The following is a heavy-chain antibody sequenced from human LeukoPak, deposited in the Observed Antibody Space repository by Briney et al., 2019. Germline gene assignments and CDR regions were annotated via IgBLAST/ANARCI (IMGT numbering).Heavy chain of an antibody. D-gene: IGHD7-27*01. CDR2: LNTDGDYT. V-gene: IGHV3-74*03. CDR3: TKDLTGAEDY. CDR1: GFTFSSYW. Sequence: PGGSLRLSCAASGFTFSSYWMHWVRQAPGKGLVWVARLNTDGDYTTYADSVKGRFTISRDNAKNTLYLQMNSLRDEDTAVYYCTKDLTGAEDYWGQGTLVTVSS. J-gene: IGHJ4*02.